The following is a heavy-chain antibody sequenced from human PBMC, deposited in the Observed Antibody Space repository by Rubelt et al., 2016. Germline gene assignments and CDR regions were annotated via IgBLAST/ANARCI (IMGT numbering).Heavy chain of an antibody. CDR1: GGSISSSSYY. CDR3: ARQAEYSSPTYYYYMDV. CDR2: IYYSGST. Sequence: QLQLQESGPGLVKPSETLSLTCTVSGGSISSSSYYWGWIRQPPGKGLEWIGSIYYSGSTYYNPSLRVGVSISVDTSKNQFSLKLSSVTAADTAVYYCARQAEYSSPTYYYYMDVWGKGTTVTVSS. V-gene: IGHV4-39*01. J-gene: IGHJ6*03. D-gene: IGHD6-6*01.